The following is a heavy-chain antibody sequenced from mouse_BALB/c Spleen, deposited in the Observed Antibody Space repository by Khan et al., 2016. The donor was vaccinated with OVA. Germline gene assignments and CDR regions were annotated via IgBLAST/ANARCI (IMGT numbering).Heavy chain of an antibody. CDR3: ARSGFGTPFAY. CDR1: GYTFTSYY. D-gene: IGHD1-1*02. V-gene: IGHV1S81*02. J-gene: IGHJ3*01. Sequence: QVRLQQSGAELVKPGASVKISCKASGYTFTSYYMYWVKQRPGQGLEWIGGINPSDGGIIFNEKFKSKATLTVAKSSSTAYMELSSLTSEDSAVYYCARSGFGTPFAYWGQGTLVTVST. CDR2: INPSDGGI.